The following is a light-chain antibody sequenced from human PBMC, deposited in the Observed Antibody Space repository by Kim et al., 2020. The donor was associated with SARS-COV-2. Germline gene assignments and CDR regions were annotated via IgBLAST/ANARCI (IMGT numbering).Light chain of an antibody. Sequence: ATINCTSRQSVLYISDNKNYLAWYQQKPGQPPMLLLYWASTRESGVPDRFSGSGSGTDFTLTISSLQAEDVAVYYCQQYYDAPLTFGGGTKVDIK. CDR2: WAS. CDR3: QQYYDAPLT. J-gene: IGKJ4*01. CDR1: QSVLYISDNKNY. V-gene: IGKV4-1*01.